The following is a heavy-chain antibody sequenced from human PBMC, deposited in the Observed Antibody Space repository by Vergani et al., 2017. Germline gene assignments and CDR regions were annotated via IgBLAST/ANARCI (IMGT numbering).Heavy chain of an antibody. CDR1: GGSFSGYY. CDR3: ARGGGTAMVAYFDY. CDR2: INHSGST. J-gene: IGHJ4*02. V-gene: IGHV4-34*01. D-gene: IGHD5-18*01. Sequence: QVQLQQWGAGLLKPSETLSLTCAVYGGSFSGYYWSWIRQPPGKGLEWIGEINHSGSTNYNPSLKSRVTISVDTSKNQFSLKLSSVTAADTAVYYCARGGGTAMVAYFDYWGQGTLVTVSS.